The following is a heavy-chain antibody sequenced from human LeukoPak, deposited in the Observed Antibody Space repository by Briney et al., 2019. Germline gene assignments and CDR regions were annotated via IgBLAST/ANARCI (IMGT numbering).Heavy chain of an antibody. D-gene: IGHD3-10*01. V-gene: IGHV4-4*02. CDR2: IYHSGST. CDR1: GGSISSSNW. Sequence: SETLSLTCAASGGSISSSNWWSWVRPPPGKGLEWIGEIYHSGSTNYNPSLKSRVTISVDKSKNQFSLKLSSVTAADTAVYYCARGSITMVRGVIIPKFDYWGQGTLVTVSS. CDR3: ARGSITMVRGVIIPKFDY. J-gene: IGHJ4*02.